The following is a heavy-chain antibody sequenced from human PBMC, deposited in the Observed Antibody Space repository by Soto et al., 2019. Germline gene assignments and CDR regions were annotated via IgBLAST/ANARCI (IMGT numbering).Heavy chain of an antibody. Sequence: PGGSLRLSCAASGFTFSSYAMSWVRQAPGKELEWVSAISGSGGSTYYADSVKGRFTISRDNSKNTLYLQMNSLRAEDTAVYYCAKALEGLRYFDWLLPFDYWGQGTLVTVSS. J-gene: IGHJ4*02. CDR3: AKALEGLRYFDWLLPFDY. D-gene: IGHD3-9*01. CDR2: ISGSGGST. CDR1: GFTFSSYA. V-gene: IGHV3-23*01.